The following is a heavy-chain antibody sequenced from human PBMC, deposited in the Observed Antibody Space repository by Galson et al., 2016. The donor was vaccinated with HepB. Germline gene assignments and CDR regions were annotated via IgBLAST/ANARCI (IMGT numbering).Heavy chain of an antibody. J-gene: IGHJ5*01. CDR1: GFTFSDYW. Sequence: SLRLSCAASGFTFSDYWMHWVRQAPGKGLMWVSRIKGDGSVTDYADSVKGRFTFSRDNTKNAQYMQMNSLRGDDTAVYYCGRDRGGSAGGYIWFDSWGQGMLVTLSS. CDR2: IKGDGSVT. D-gene: IGHD2-15*01. V-gene: IGHV3-74*01. CDR3: GRDRGGSAGGYIWFDS.